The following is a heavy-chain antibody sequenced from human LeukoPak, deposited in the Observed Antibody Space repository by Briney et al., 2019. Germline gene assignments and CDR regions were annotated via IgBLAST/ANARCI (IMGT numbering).Heavy chain of an antibody. J-gene: IGHJ4*02. CDR1: GFTFSSYA. V-gene: IGHV3-23*01. CDR3: AKDTPTTSGYFDY. D-gene: IGHD1-1*01. Sequence: GGSLRLSCAASGFTFSSYATSWVRQAPGKGLEWVSDISNSGDSTYYADSVKGRFTISRDNSKNTLYLQINSLRAEDTAVYYCAKDTPTTSGYFDYWGQGTLVTVSS. CDR2: ISNSGDST.